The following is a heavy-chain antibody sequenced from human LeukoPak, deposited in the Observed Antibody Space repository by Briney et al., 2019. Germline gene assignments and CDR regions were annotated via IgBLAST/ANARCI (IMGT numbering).Heavy chain of an antibody. D-gene: IGHD4-11*01. CDR3: ASVRSPITVTTYSPYDY. CDR2: INPNSGAT. CDR1: GYTFTGYY. Sequence: VASVTVSCKASGYTFTGYYMHWVRQAPGQGLEWMGWINPNSGATNYAQKFQGRVTMTRDTSITTAYMELSRLTSDDTAVYYCASVRSPITVTTYSPYDYWGQGTLVTVSS. V-gene: IGHV1-2*02. J-gene: IGHJ4*02.